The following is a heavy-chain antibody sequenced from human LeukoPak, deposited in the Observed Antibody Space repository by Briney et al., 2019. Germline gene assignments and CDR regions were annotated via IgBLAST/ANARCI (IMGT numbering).Heavy chain of an antibody. D-gene: IGHD6-6*01. V-gene: IGHV4-39*01. CDR3: ARRRWEQQVAYFDY. Sequence: SETLSLNCTVSGGSISSSGYYWGWIRQPPGKGLEWIGSIFYSGSTYYNPSLKSRVTISVDTSKNQFSLKLTSVTAADTAVYYCARRRWEQQVAYFDYWGQGTLVTVSS. CDR2: IFYSGST. CDR1: GGSISSSGYY. J-gene: IGHJ4*02.